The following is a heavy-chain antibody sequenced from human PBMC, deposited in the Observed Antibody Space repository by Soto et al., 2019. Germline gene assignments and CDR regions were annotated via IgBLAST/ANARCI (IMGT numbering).Heavy chain of an antibody. CDR1: GYTFINFF. V-gene: IGHV1-46*01. D-gene: IGHD2-15*01. J-gene: IGHJ3*02. Sequence: ASVKVSCKASGYTFINFFIHWVRQAPGQGLEWVGIINPSGGAATYPQKFQGRVTMTRDTSTSTVYMDVSSLRFDDTAVYYCARSHCSGGSCYLGAFDIWGQGTMVTVS. CDR3: ARSHCSGGSCYLGAFDI. CDR2: INPSGGAA.